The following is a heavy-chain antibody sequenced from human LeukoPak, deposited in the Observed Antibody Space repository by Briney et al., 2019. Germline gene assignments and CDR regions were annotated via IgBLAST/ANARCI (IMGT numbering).Heavy chain of an antibody. Sequence: PGGSLRLACAASGFTFSSYVIHWVRQAPGKGLEWVAVISYDGSNIYYADSVKGRFTISRDNSKSTLSLQMNSLRVDDTAIYYCARDGPGITITGYFAHWGQGTLVTVSS. D-gene: IGHD1-14*01. CDR3: ARDGPGITITGYFAH. V-gene: IGHV3-30-3*01. CDR2: ISYDGSNI. CDR1: GFTFSSYV. J-gene: IGHJ4*02.